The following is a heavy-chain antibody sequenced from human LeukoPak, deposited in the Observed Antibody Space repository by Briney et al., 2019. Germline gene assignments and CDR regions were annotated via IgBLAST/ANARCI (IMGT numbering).Heavy chain of an antibody. V-gene: IGHV3-23*01. CDR2: ISGSGGST. CDR3: AKVPRWWFGGVIVVYFDY. J-gene: IGHJ4*02. CDR1: GFTFSSYA. D-gene: IGHD3-16*02. Sequence: GGSLRLSCAASGFTFSSYAMSWVRQAPGKGLEWVSAISGSGGSTYYADSVKGRFTTSRDNSKNTLYLQMNSLRAEDTAVYYCAKVPRWWFGGVIVVYFDYWGQGTLVTVSS.